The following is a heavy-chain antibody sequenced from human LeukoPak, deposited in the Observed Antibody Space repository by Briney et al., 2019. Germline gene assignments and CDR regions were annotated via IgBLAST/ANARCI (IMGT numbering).Heavy chain of an antibody. D-gene: IGHD3-9*01. CDR1: GDTFTGYY. CDR2: ITPNRGAT. V-gene: IGHV1-2*02. CDR3: PSRRASYDILTGYYTPNNWFDP. J-gene: IGHJ5*02. Sequence: ASVKLSCKASGDTFTGYYMHWVRQPPGQGLEWIGWITPNRGATNYAQKCQGRATTTRATSISTAYMELSRMSSDATAVYYCPSRRASYDILTGYYTPNNWFDPWGQGTLVTVSS.